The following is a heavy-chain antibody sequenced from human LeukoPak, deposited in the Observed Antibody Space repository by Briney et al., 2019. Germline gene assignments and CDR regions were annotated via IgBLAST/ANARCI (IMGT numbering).Heavy chain of an antibody. J-gene: IGHJ6*02. Sequence: SETLSLTCTVSGGSISSYYWSWIRQPPGKGLEWIGSIYYTGSTYYSPSLKSRVTMSVDTSKNQFSLKLTSVTAADTAVYYCAGVPSDYYFGLDVWGQGTTVTVSS. CDR1: GGSISSYY. CDR2: IYYTGST. CDR3: AGVPSDYYFGLDV. V-gene: IGHV4-59*04.